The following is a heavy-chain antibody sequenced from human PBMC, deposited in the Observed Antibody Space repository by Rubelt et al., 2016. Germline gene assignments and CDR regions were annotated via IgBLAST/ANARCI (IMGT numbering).Heavy chain of an antibody. Sequence: EVQLVESGGGLVQPGGSLRLSCAASGFTVSSSYMSWVRQAPGMGLEWVSIIYAGGNTDYADSVKGRFIMSNDNSMKTLYLQMNNLRAEDTAVYYCAREGLTSGDAFDIWGQGTMVTVSS. V-gene: IGHV3-66*01. J-gene: IGHJ3*02. CDR1: GFTVSSSY. CDR3: AREGLTSGDAFDI. CDR2: IYAGGNT. D-gene: IGHD6-19*01.